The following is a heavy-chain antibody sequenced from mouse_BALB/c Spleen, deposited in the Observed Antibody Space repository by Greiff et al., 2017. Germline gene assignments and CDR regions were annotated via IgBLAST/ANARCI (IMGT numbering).Heavy chain of an antibody. Sequence: EVKLVESGGGLVQPGGSLKLSCAASGFTFSSYGMYWVRQTPDKRLELVATINSNGGRTYYPDSVKGRFTISRDNAKNTLYLQMSSLKSEDTAMYYCARDGSVLRRPMDYWGQGTSVTVSS. D-gene: IGHD1-1*01. CDR1: GFTFSSYG. CDR2: INSNGGRT. J-gene: IGHJ4*01. CDR3: ARDGSVLRRPMDY. V-gene: IGHV5-6-3*01.